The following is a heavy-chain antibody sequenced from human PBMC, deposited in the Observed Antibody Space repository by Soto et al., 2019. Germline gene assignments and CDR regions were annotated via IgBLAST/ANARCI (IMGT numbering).Heavy chain of an antibody. J-gene: IGHJ3*02. CDR3: ARGGVSRGAFDI. CDR1: GYTFTSYD. Sequence: QVQLVQSGAEVKKPGASVKVSCKASGYTFTSYDINWVRQAAGQGLEWLGWMNPSSGNKAYAQNFQGRVTMITNTSISTAYLELTSLTSEDTAAYYCARGGVSRGAFDIWGRGTLVTVTS. CDR2: MNPSSGNK. V-gene: IGHV1-8*01. D-gene: IGHD3-10*01.